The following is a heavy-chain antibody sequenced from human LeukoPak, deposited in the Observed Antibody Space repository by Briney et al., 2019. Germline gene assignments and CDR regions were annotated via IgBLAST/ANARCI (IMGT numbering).Heavy chain of an antibody. Sequence: GASVKVSCKASGYTFTSYGISWVRQAPGQGLEWMGWISAYNGNTNYAQKLQGRVTMTTDTSTSTAYMELRSLRSDDTAVYYCATVLSGYPTDQGYNWFGPWGQGTLVTVSS. CDR2: ISAYNGNT. D-gene: IGHD3-9*01. CDR3: ATVLSGYPTDQGYNWFGP. V-gene: IGHV1-18*01. CDR1: GYTFTSYG. J-gene: IGHJ5*02.